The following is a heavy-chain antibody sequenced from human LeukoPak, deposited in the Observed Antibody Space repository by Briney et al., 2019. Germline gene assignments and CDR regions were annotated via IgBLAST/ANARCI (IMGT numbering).Heavy chain of an antibody. CDR2: IIPIFSTA. Sequence: ASVKVSCKASGGTFISYAISGVGQAAGQGGEGMGRIIPIFSTANYAQKFQGRVTITTDESTSTAYMELSSLRSEDTAVYYCAGRDHDYGDYVYFQHWGQGTLVTVSS. V-gene: IGHV1-69*05. CDR3: AGRDHDYGDYVYFQH. CDR1: GGTFISYA. D-gene: IGHD4-17*01. J-gene: IGHJ1*01.